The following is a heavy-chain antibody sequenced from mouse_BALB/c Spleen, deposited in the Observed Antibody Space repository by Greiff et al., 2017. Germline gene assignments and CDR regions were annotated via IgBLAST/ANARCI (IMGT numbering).Heavy chain of an antibody. Sequence: LKQPGSELVRPGASVKLSCKASGYTFTSYWMHWVKQRPGQGLEWIGNIYPGSGSTNYDEKFKSKATLTVDTSSSTAYMQLSSLTSEDSAVYYCTRGYGYKFDYWGQGTTLTVSS. V-gene: IGHV1S22*01. CDR2: IYPGSGST. J-gene: IGHJ2*01. CDR3: TRGYGYKFDY. D-gene: IGHD1-2*01. CDR1: GYTFTSYW.